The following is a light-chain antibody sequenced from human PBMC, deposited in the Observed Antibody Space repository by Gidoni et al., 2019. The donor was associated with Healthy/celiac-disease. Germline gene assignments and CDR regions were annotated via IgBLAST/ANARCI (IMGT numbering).Light chain of an antibody. V-gene: IGKV1-5*03. CDR3: QQHNTYWT. CDR1: RNIGNW. CDR2: KAS. Sequence: IQMPQSPSALSLSVGDTVTITCRASRNIGNWLAWYQQKPGKAPKLLVYKASVLQTGVPLRFSGTGYGTEFTLTINSLQPDDFATYYCQQHNTYWTFGLGTKVEMK. J-gene: IGKJ1*01.